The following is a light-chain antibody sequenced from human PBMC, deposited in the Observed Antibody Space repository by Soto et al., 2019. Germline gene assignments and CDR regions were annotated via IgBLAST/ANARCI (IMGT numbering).Light chain of an antibody. V-gene: IGKV3-11*01. CDR3: QQRSNWPLIT. Sequence: EIVLTQSPATLSLSPGERATLSCRASQSVSSYLAWYQQKPGQAHRLLIYDASNRANGIPARFSGSGSGTDFTLTISSLEPEDFAVYYCQQRSNWPLITFGQGTRLEIK. CDR2: DAS. J-gene: IGKJ5*01. CDR1: QSVSSY.